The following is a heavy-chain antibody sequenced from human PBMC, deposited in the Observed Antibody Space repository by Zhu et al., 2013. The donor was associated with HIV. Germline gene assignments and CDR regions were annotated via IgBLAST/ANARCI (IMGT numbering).Heavy chain of an antibody. Sequence: QVQLVQSGAEVKKPGASVKVSCKASGYTFTSYYMHWVRQAPGQGLEWMGIINPSGGSTSYAQKFQGRVTMTRDTSTSTVYMELSSLRSEDTAVYYCARGYSSGWYRYYGMDVWGQRDHGHRLL. CDR2: INPSGGST. V-gene: IGHV1-46*03. D-gene: IGHD6-19*01. J-gene: IGHJ6*04. CDR1: GYTFTSYY. CDR3: ARGYSSGWYRYYGMDV.